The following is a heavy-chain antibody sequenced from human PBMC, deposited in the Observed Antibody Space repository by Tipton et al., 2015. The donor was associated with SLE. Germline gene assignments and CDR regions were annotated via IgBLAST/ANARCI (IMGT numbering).Heavy chain of an antibody. CDR2: ISAYNGNT. CDR1: GYTFTSYG. V-gene: IGHV1-18*01. J-gene: IGHJ3*02. CDR3: AREKMDYYDSSGSNDAFDI. Sequence: QVQLVQSGAEVKKPGASVKVSCKASGYTFTSYGISWVRQAPGQGLEWMGWISAYNGNTNYAQKLQGRVTMTTDASTSTAYMELRSLRSDDTAAYYCAREKMDYYDSSGSNDAFDIWGQGTMVTVSS. D-gene: IGHD3-22*01.